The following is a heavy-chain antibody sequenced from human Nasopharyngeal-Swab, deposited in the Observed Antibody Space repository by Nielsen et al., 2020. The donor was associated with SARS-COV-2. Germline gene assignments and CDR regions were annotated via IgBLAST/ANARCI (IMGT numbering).Heavy chain of an antibody. Sequence: GGSLRLSCDASGFTFSGSAMHWVRQASGKGLEWVGRIRSKANSYATAYAASVKGRFTISRDDSKNTAYLQMNSLKTEDTAVYYCTSLRVVTLKGMDVWGQGTTVTVSS. CDR3: TSLRVVTLKGMDV. D-gene: IGHD2-21*02. J-gene: IGHJ6*02. CDR2: IRSKANSYAT. CDR1: GFTFSGSA. V-gene: IGHV3-73*01.